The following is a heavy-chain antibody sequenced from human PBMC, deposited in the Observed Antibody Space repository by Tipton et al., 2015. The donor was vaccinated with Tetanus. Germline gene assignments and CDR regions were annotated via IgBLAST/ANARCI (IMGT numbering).Heavy chain of an antibody. D-gene: IGHD5/OR15-5a*01. CDR3: ARLREIVSRSGWAFDH. CDR1: GDSMSSSDYY. CDR2: ISYSGRT. V-gene: IGHV4-39*02. J-gene: IGHJ4*02. Sequence: GSLRLSCTVSGDSMSSSDYYWDWIRQPPGKGLEWIGSISYSGRTYYNPSLKSRVTMSLDTSKKDFSLRLRSVTAADTAMYYCARLREIVSRSGWAFDHWGQGILVTVSP.